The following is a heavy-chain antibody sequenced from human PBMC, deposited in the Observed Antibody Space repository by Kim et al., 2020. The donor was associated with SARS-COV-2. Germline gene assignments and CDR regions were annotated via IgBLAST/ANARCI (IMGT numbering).Heavy chain of an antibody. V-gene: IGHV4-31*03. CDR3: ARDRYYGSGSYYRGNWFDP. J-gene: IGHJ5*02. CDR1: GGSISSGGYY. CDR2: IYYSGST. Sequence: SETLSLTCTVSGGSISSGGYYWSWIRQHPGKGLEWIGYIYYSGSTYYNPSLKSRVTISVDTSKNQFSLKLSSVTAADTAVYYCARDRYYGSGSYYRGNWFDPWGQGTLVTVSS. D-gene: IGHD3-10*01.